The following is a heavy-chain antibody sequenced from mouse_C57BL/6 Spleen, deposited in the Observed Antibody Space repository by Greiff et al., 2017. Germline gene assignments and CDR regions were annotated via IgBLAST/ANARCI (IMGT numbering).Heavy chain of an antibody. CDR3: ARSDAMDY. J-gene: IGHJ4*01. Sequence: EVQLQQSGPELVKPGASVKISCKASGYSFTDYNMNWVKQSTGKSLEWIGVIYPNYGTTSYNQQFKGKATLTANQSSSTACMQLNSLASEDSAVYCCARSDAMDYWGQGTSVTVSS. CDR2: IYPNYGTT. V-gene: IGHV1-39*01. CDR1: GYSFTDYN.